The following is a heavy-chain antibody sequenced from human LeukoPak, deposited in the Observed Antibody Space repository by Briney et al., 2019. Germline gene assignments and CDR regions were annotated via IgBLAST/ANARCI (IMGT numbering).Heavy chain of an antibody. CDR2: ISGSGGST. V-gene: IGHV3-23*01. CDR3: AKDLQARSEPFDY. J-gene: IGHJ4*02. D-gene: IGHD1-14*01. CDR1: GFTFSSFS. Sequence: GGSLRLSCAASGFTFSSFSMSWVRQAPGKGLEWVSAISGSGGSTYYADSVKGRFTISRDNSKNTLYLQMNSLRAEDTAVYYCAKDLQARSEPFDYWGQGTLVTVSS.